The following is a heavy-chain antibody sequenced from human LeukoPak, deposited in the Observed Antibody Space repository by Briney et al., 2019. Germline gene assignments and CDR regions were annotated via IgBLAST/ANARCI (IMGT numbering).Heavy chain of an antibody. CDR2: IYVDGST. D-gene: IGHD6-19*01. CDR1: GFSVSNSY. CDR3: ARSSSGWHDY. Sequence: GGSLRLSCAASGFSVSNSYMSWVRPAPGKGLEWVSVIYVDGSTYYADTVKGRFTISRDNSKNTLFLQMNSLRADDTAVYYCARSSSGWHDYWGQGTLVNVSS. V-gene: IGHV3-53*01. J-gene: IGHJ4*02.